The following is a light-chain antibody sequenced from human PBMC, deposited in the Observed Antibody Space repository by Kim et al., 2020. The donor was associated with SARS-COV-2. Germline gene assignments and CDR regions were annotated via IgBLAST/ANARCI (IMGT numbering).Light chain of an antibody. Sequence: DIQMTQSPSTLSASVGDRVTITCRASQSISGYLAWYQQKPGKAPRLLIYDASSLESGVPSRFSGSGYGTEFTLTISSLQPDDFATYHCHKLNLHDALPFGERTKV. CDR1: QSISGY. CDR2: DAS. CDR3: HKLNLHDALP. V-gene: IGKV1-5*01. J-gene: IGKJ4*02.